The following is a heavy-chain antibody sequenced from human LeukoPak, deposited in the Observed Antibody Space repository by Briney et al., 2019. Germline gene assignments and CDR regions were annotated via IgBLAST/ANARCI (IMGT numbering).Heavy chain of an antibody. CDR3: ARDRYTDFWSGYYEFFGLDY. Sequence: GRSLRLSCAASGFTFSSYGMHWVRQAPGKGLEWVAVISYDGSNKYYADSVKGRFTISRDNSKNTVFLQLSRLRDEDTAVYYCARDRYTDFWSGYYEFFGLDYWGQGTLVTVS. V-gene: IGHV3-30*03. CDR2: ISYDGSNK. CDR1: GFTFSSYG. J-gene: IGHJ4*02. D-gene: IGHD3-3*01.